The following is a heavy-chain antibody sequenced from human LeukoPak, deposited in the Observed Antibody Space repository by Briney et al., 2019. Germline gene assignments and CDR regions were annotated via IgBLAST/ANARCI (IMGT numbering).Heavy chain of an antibody. CDR2: MYYSGST. V-gene: IGHV4-59*01. CDR3: ARDDGYNFWYFDY. CDR1: GGSIGSYY. D-gene: IGHD5-24*01. Sequence: SETLSLTCTVSGGSIGSYYWSWTRQPPGKGLEWIAYMYYSGSTNYNPSLKSRVTISVDTSKNQFSLKLSSVTAADTAVYYCARDDGYNFWYFDYWGQGTLVTVSS. J-gene: IGHJ4*02.